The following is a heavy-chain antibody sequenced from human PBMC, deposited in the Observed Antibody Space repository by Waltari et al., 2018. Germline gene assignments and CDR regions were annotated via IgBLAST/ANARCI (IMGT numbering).Heavy chain of an antibody. CDR1: GGSISRGGYY. J-gene: IGHJ5*02. Sequence: QVQLQESGPGLVKPSQTLSLPCTVSGGSISRGGYYWSWIRQTPGKGLEWIGYIYHSGSTYYNPSLKSRVTISVDRSKNQFSLKLSSVTAADTAVYYCARVGAYSSSWGGVDPWGQGTLVTVSS. CDR2: IYHSGST. D-gene: IGHD6-13*01. V-gene: IGHV4-30-2*01. CDR3: ARVGAYSSSWGGVDP.